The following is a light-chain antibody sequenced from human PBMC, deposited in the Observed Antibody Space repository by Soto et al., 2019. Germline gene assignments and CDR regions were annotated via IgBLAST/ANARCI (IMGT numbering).Light chain of an antibody. J-gene: IGKJ4*01. CDR1: QSISTY. V-gene: IGKV1-39*01. CDR3: QQSYSTLVT. Sequence: DIQMTQSPSSLSASVGDRVTINCRASQSISTYLNWYQHKPGKAPRLLIYAASSLQSGVPSRFSGSGSGTDFTLTISSLQPEDFATYYCQQSYSTLVTFGGGTKVEIK. CDR2: AAS.